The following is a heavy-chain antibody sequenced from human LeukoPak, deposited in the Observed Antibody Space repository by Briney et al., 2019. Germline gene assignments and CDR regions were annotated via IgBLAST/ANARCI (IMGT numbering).Heavy chain of an antibody. CDR1: GFTFSSYW. V-gene: IGHV3-7*01. Sequence: GGSLRLSCAASGFTFSSYWMSWVRQAPGKGLEWVANIKEDGSEEYYVDSVKGRFTISRDNAKNSLYLQVNSLSAEDTAVYYCARDGSGMDVWGQGTTVTVS. CDR2: IKEDGSEE. D-gene: IGHD2-15*01. J-gene: IGHJ6*02. CDR3: ARDGSGMDV.